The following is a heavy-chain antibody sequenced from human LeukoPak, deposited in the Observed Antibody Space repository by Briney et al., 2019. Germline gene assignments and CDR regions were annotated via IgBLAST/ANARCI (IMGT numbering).Heavy chain of an antibody. Sequence: SETLSLTCTVYGGSFSSYYWSWIRQPPGKGLGWIGEINSIVGATYTPSLKSRATTSADKSKTQFSLKLNSVTAADTAVFYCARGTRTVITPGGRYFDLWGRGTLVTVSS. J-gene: IGHJ2*01. CDR2: INSIVGA. V-gene: IGHV4-34*01. D-gene: IGHD4-23*01. CDR1: GGSFSSYY. CDR3: ARGTRTVITPGGRYFDL.